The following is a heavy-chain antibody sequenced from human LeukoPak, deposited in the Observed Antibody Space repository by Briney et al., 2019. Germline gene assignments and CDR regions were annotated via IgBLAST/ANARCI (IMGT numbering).Heavy chain of an antibody. D-gene: IGHD6-13*01. CDR3: AKQSAGSAAWYSLHYDF. V-gene: IGHV3-23*01. J-gene: IGHJ4*02. CDR2: VDGGGDGT. Sequence: GRSPRLSCAASGFTFSSYAMTWVRQAPGRGLEWVSSVDGGGDGTYYADSVKGRFTISRDNSKDTLYLQMNGLRAEDTAVYFCAKQSAGSAAWYSLHYDFWGQGTLVTVSS. CDR1: GFTFSSYA.